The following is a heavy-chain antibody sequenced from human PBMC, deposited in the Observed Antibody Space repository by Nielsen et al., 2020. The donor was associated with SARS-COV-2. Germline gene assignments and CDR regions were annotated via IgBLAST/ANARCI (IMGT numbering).Heavy chain of an antibody. V-gene: IGHV3-53*05. CDR1: GFTVSSNY. CDR2: IYSGGST. CDR3: TKGAWYYDSSGYYAY. Sequence: GGSLRLSCAASGFTVSSNYMSWVRQAPGKGLEWVSVIYSGGSTYYADSVKGRFTISRDNSKNTLYLQMNSLRAEDTAVYYCTKGAWYYDSSGYYAYWGQGTLVTVSS. J-gene: IGHJ4*02. D-gene: IGHD3-22*01.